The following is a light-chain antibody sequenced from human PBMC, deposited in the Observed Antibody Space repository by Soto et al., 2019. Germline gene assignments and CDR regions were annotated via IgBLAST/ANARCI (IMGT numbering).Light chain of an antibody. J-gene: IGKJ1*01. CDR2: DAS. CDR1: QSVSGW. CDR3: QQYETFSGT. Sequence: DIHMTRSPSTLSASVGDTVTVTCRASQSVSGWLAWYQQKPGEAPKLLIYDASALPRGVPSRFSGSGSGTKFTLTIASLQHDDFATYYCQQYETFSGTFGPGTKVDIK. V-gene: IGKV1-5*01.